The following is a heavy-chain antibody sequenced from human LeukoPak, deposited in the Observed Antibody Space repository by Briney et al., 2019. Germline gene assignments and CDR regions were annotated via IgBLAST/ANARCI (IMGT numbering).Heavy chain of an antibody. V-gene: IGHV1-69*04. J-gene: IGHJ4*02. CDR3: ARDSGYSYGSLFF. Sequence: SVKVSCKASGGTFISYAISWVRQAPGQGLEWMGRIIPILGIANYAQKFQGRVTITADKSTSTAYMELSSLRSEDTAVYYCARDSGYSYGSLFFWGQGTLVTVSS. CDR2: IIPILGIA. D-gene: IGHD5-18*01. CDR1: GGTFISYA.